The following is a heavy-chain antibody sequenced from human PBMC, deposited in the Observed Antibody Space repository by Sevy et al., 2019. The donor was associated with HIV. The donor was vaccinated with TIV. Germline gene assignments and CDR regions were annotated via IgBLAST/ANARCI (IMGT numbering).Heavy chain of an antibody. J-gene: IGHJ4*02. CDR1: GFTLSSYW. CDR2: IKQDGSDK. V-gene: IGHV3-7*04. CDR3: VGVRAFHLFGELPRYRFDS. D-gene: IGHD3-10*01. Sequence: GGSLRLSCVASGFTLSSYWMSWVRQVPGQGLEWVADIKQDGSDKNYLDSVKGRFTISRDNAKKSLYLQMNNLRVEDRGLYYCVGVRAFHLFGELPRYRFDSWGQGTLLTVSS.